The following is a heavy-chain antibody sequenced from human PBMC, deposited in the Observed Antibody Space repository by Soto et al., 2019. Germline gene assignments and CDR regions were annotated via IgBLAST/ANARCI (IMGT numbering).Heavy chain of an antibody. Sequence: VQLVESGGDLVQPGGSLRLSCAASGFTFSNYPMHWVRQAPGKGLEYISAINKDGSSTYYANSVRGRFTISTDNSKNTLYLQMGSLRADDMAVYYCATGGLVSGYYYYYMDVWGKGTTVTVSS. CDR1: GFTFSNYP. J-gene: IGHJ6*03. D-gene: IGHD1-26*01. CDR3: ATGGLVSGYYYYYMDV. V-gene: IGHV3-64*01. CDR2: INKDGSST.